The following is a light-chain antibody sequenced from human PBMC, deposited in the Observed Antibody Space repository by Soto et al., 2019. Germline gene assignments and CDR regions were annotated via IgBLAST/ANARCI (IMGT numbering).Light chain of an antibody. Sequence: EIVLTQSPVTLSLSPGERATLSCRASQSVSSSYLAWYQQKPGQAPRLLIYGASSRADGIPARFTGSGSGTEFTLTISSLQSEDFALYXCQQYHIWPPWTSGQGTKVDI. CDR3: QQYHIWPPWT. J-gene: IGKJ1*01. CDR2: GAS. V-gene: IGKV3-15*01. CDR1: QSVSSSY.